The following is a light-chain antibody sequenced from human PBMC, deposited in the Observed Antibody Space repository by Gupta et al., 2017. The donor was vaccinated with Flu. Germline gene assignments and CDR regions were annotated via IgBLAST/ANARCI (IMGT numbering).Light chain of an antibody. CDR2: DTS. CDR1: QDIRTY. V-gene: IGKV1-33*01. J-gene: IGKJ4*01. Sequence: DIQMTPSPSSLSASVGDRGTITWQASQDIRTYLNLYQQKPGKAPKVLIYDTSNLETGVPARVSVSGSGTDFTLTIRNLQPEENATYYCQKYNGLPTFGGGTKVEIK. CDR3: QKYNGLPT.